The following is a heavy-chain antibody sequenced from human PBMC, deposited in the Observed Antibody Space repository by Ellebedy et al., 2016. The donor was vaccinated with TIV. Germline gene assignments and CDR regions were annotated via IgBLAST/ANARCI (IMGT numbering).Heavy chain of an antibody. J-gene: IGHJ4*02. Sequence: PGGSLRLSCAASGFIVSSNYMTWVRQAPGKGLEWVSVIYTGGTIKYADSVKGRFTISRENAKNSLYLQMNGLRAGDTAVYYCAREGVGASLDYWGQGTLVTVSA. V-gene: IGHV3-53*01. CDR2: IYTGGTI. CDR3: AREGVGASLDY. D-gene: IGHD1-26*01. CDR1: GFIVSSNY.